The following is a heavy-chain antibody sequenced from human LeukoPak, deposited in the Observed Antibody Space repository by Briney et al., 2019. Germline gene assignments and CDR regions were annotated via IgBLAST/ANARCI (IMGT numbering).Heavy chain of an antibody. CDR2: IYYSGST. V-gene: IGHV4-59*08. CDR3: ARHYDTSGYWYYFDY. D-gene: IGHD3-22*01. J-gene: IGHJ4*02. CDR1: SGSISTYY. Sequence: PSETLSLTCTVSSGSISTYYWSWIRQPPGKGLEWIGYIYYSGSTNYTPSLKSRVIISVDTSKNQFSLRLSSVTAADTAVYYCARHYDTSGYWYYFDYWGQGTLVTVSS.